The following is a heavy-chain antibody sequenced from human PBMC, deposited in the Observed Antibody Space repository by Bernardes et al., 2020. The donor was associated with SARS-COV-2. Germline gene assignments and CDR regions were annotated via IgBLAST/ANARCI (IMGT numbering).Heavy chain of an antibody. V-gene: IGHV1-2*04. J-gene: IGHJ6*02. D-gene: IGHD3-3*01. CDR3: ARETISNYYYYYGMDV. Sequence: ASVKVSCKASGYTFTGYYMHWVRQAPGQGLEWMGWINPNSGGTNYAQKFQGWVTMTRDTSISTAYMELSRLRSDDTAVYYCARETISNYYYYYGMDVWGQGTTVTVSS. CDR2: INPNSGGT. CDR1: GYTFTGYY.